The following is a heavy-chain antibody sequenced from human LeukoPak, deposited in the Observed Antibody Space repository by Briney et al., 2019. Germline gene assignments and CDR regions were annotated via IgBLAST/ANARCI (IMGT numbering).Heavy chain of an antibody. Sequence: SETLSLTCTVSGGSFSIYYWSWIRQPAGKGLEWIGRIYTSGSTNYIPSLKSRVTMSVDTSKNQFSLNLSSVTAADTAVYYCARVFGATDGYFDYWGQGTLVTVSS. J-gene: IGHJ4*02. V-gene: IGHV4-4*07. CDR3: ARVFGATDGYFDY. D-gene: IGHD1-26*01. CDR1: GGSFSIYY. CDR2: IYTSGST.